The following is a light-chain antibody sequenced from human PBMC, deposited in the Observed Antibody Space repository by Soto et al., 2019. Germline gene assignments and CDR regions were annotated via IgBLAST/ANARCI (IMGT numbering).Light chain of an antibody. CDR3: QQTFTTLS. CDR2: AAS. J-gene: IGKJ4*01. CDR1: QGINTF. V-gene: IGKV1-39*01. Sequence: IQLTQSPSSLSASVGDRVTITFRASQGINTFLAWYQQKAGRAPKLLIYAASNLQSGVPSRFSGSGSGTHFTLTISSLQPEDFAAYYCQQTFTTLSFGGGTKVDIK.